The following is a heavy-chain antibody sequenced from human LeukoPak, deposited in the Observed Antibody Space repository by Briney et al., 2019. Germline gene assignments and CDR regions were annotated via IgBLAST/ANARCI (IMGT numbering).Heavy chain of an antibody. D-gene: IGHD3-16*01. V-gene: IGHV3-9*01. CDR2: ISWNSGSI. CDR1: GFTFDDYA. J-gene: IGHJ6*02. CDR3: AKGIGGTMECYGMDV. Sequence: HPGGSLRLSCAASGFTFDDYAMHWVRQAPGKGLEWVSGISWNSGSIGYADSVKGRFTISRDNAKNSLYLQMNSLRAEDTALYYCAKGIGGTMECYGMDVWGQGTTVTVSS.